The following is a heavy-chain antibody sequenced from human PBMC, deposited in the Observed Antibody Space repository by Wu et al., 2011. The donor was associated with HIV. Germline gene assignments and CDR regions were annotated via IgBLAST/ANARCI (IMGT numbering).Heavy chain of an antibody. Sequence: QVHLVQSGAEVKKPGASVKVSCKASGYTFTTSGVSWVRQAPGQGLEWMGWISTYSGNTKYAQRLQGRVTMTTDTPANTAYMELRSLRSDDTAVYYCARKYCSGGGCYFYYWGRGNPGHRLL. D-gene: IGHD2-15*01. CDR3: ARKYCSGGGCYFYY. V-gene: IGHV1-18*01. CDR1: GYTFTTSG. J-gene: IGHJ4*02. CDR2: ISTYSGNT.